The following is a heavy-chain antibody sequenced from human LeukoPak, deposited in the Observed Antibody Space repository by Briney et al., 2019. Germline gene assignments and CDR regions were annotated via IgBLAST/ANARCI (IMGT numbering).Heavy chain of an antibody. J-gene: IGHJ4*02. CDR2: ISGSGDDT. CDR3: VRDDDRPDNGLDY. V-gene: IGHV3-23*01. D-gene: IGHD3-22*01. CDR1: GFTFRQYA. Sequence: GGSLRLSCAASGFTFRQYAMSWVRQAPGKGLEWVSGISGSGDDTYYTDSVKGRFTISRDNSNNTMYLQMNNLRSEDTAVYYCVRDDDRPDNGLDYWGQGTLVIVSS.